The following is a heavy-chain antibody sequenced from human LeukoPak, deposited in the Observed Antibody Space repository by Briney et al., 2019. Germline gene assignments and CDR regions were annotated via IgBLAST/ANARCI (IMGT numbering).Heavy chain of an antibody. CDR2: IYDSGST. CDR1: GGSISSFH. J-gene: IGHJ4*02. Sequence: SETLSLACTVSGGSISSFHWSWIRQPPGKGLEHIGNIYDSGSTYYNPSLKSRVTISVDTSKNQFSLKLSSVTAADTAVYYCARAYSGRSYYFDCWGQGTLVTVSS. V-gene: IGHV4-59*01. D-gene: IGHD1-26*01. CDR3: ARAYSGRSYYFDC.